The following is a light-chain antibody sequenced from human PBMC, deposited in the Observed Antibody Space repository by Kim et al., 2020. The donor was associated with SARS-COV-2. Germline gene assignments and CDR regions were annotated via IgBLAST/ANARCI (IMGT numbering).Light chain of an antibody. CDR1: SLGGYY. CDR2: GKN. J-gene: IGLJ2*01. Sequence: AWGQMGRRKGQGGSLGGYYAAWYQQKPGQAPIVVIYGKNNRPSGIPDRFSGSSSGNTASLTITGTQAGDEADYYCNSRDGNDSVVFGGGTQLTVL. CDR3: NSRDGNDSVV. V-gene: IGLV3-19*01.